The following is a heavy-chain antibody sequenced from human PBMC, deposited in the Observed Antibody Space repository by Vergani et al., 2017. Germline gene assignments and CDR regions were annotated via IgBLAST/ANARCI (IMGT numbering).Heavy chain of an antibody. CDR2: ISSSSSYI. D-gene: IGHD3-16*02. J-gene: IGHJ4*02. CDR1: GFTFSSYS. CDR3: ARDLDDYVWGSYRSFDY. V-gene: IGHV3-21*01. Sequence: EVQLVESGGGLVKPGGSLRLSCAASGFTFSSYSMNWVRQAPGKGLEWVSSISSSSSYIYYADSVKGRFTISRDNAKNSLYLQMNSLRAEDTAVYYCARDLDDYVWGSYRSFDYWGQGTLVTVSS.